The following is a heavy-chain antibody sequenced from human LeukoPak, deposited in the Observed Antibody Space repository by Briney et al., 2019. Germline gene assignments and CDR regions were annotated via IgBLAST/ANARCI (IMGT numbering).Heavy chain of an antibody. CDR2: ISYSGST. D-gene: IGHD2-15*01. CDR1: GGSVSSGNYY. J-gene: IGHJ5*02. CDR3: ARNRLGYCSGGSCYDWFDL. Sequence: SETLSLTCTVSGGSVSSGNYYWSWIRQPPGKGLEWIGYISYSGSTNYNPSLKSRVTISVDTSKNRFSLRLSSVTAADTAVYYCARNRLGYCSGGSCYDWFDLWGQGTLVTVSS. V-gene: IGHV4-61*01.